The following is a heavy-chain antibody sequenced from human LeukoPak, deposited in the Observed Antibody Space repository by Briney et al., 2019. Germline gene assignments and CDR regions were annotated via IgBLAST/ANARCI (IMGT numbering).Heavy chain of an antibody. J-gene: IGHJ5*02. Sequence: GASVKVSCKASGGTFSSYAISWVRQAPGQGLEWMGGIIPIFGTANYAQKFQGRVTITADKSTSTAYMELGSLRSEDTAVYYCAREYYQQQLVNWFDPWGQGTLVTVSS. CDR2: IIPIFGTA. CDR1: GGTFSSYA. CDR3: AREYYQQQLVNWFDP. D-gene: IGHD6-13*01. V-gene: IGHV1-69*06.